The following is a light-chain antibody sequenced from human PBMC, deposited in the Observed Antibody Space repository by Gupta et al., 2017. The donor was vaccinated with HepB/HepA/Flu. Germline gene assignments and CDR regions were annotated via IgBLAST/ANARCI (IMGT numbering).Light chain of an antibody. CDR2: GAS. V-gene: IGKV3-15*01. J-gene: IGKJ1*01. CDR1: QSVSSN. Sequence: EIVMTQSPATLSVSPGERATLSCRASQSVSSNLAWYQQKPGQAPRLLTYGASTRDTGIPARFSGSGYGKEFTLTISSRQSEDFAVYYCQQYNNWPLWTFGQGTKVEIK. CDR3: QQYNNWPLWT.